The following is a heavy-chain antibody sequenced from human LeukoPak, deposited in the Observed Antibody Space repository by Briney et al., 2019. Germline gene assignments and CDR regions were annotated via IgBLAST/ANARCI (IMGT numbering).Heavy chain of an antibody. CDR1: GYTFTSYD. Sequence: ASVKVSCKASGYTFTSYDINWVRQATGQGLEWMGWMNPNSGNTGYAQKFQGRVTMTRNTSISTAYMELSSLRSEDTAVYYCARAPSIYCSSTSCYLSDYWGQGTLVTVSS. CDR2: MNPNSGNT. V-gene: IGHV1-8*01. D-gene: IGHD2-2*01. CDR3: ARAPSIYCSSTSCYLSDY. J-gene: IGHJ4*02.